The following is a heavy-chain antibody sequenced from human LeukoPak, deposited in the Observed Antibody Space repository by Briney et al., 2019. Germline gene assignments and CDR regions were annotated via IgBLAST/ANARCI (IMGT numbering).Heavy chain of an antibody. J-gene: IGHJ3*02. CDR2: IWYDGSNK. D-gene: IGHD1-1*01. V-gene: IGHV3-33*06. CDR1: GFTFSSYG. CDR3: AKARNWKATPLDAFDI. Sequence: PGRSLRLSCAASGFTFSSYGMHWVRQAPGKGLEWVAVIWYDGSNKYYADSVKGRFTIFRDNSKNTLYLQMNSLRAEDTAVYYCAKARNWKATPLDAFDIWGQGTMVTVSS.